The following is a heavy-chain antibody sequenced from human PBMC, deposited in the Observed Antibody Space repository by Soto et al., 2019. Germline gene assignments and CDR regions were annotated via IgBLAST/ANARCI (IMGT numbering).Heavy chain of an antibody. D-gene: IGHD3-10*01. CDR2: SYSGGNS. Sequence: EVQLVESGGGLMQPGGSLRLSCGASGFTVSSNFMTWVRQAPGKGLEWVSSSYSGGNSYYADSVQGRFTISRDDFKNTRYLQMNSLRAEDTAVYFCARRYGAGSYFSDYWGQGALVTVSS. V-gene: IGHV3-53*01. CDR3: ARRYGAGSYFSDY. CDR1: GFTVSSNF. J-gene: IGHJ4*02.